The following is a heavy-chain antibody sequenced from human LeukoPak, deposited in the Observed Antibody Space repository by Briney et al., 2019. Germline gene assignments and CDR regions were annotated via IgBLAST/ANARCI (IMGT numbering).Heavy chain of an antibody. V-gene: IGHV3-30-3*01. D-gene: IGHD6-19*01. CDR3: ARDDIAVAGDYYYGMDV. Sequence: TGGSLRLSCAASGFTFSSYAMHWVRQAPGKGLEWVAVISYDGSNKYYADSVKGRFTISRDNFKNTLYLQMNSLRAEDTAVYYCARDDIAVAGDYYYGMDVWGQGTTVTVSS. CDR1: GFTFSSYA. J-gene: IGHJ6*02. CDR2: ISYDGSNK.